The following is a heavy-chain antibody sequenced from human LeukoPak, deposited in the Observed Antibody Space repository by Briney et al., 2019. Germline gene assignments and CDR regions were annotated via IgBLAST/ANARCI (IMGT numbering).Heavy chain of an antibody. V-gene: IGHV4-34*01. D-gene: IGHD2/OR15-2a*01. J-gene: IGHJ5*02. CDR1: GGSFSGYY. CDR2: INHSGST. Sequence: SETLSLTCAVYGGSFSGYYWSWIRQPPGKGLEWIGEINHSGSTNYNPSLKSRVTISVDTSKNQFSLKLSSVTAADTAVYYCAGSDAGSYYPRWNWFDPWGQGTLVTVSS. CDR3: AGSDAGSYYPRWNWFDP.